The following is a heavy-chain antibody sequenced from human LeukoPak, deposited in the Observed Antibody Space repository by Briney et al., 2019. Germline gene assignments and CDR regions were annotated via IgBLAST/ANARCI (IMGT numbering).Heavy chain of an antibody. CDR2: ISSSSSTI. V-gene: IGHV3-48*02. Sequence: GGSLRLSCAASGLTVSSYTMNWVRQATGKGLEWVLYISSSSSTIYYAASVKGRFTISRDNAKNSLYLQINSLRNEDTAVYYCARAFGLTDYWGQGTLVTVSS. CDR1: GLTVSSYT. CDR3: ARAFGLTDY. D-gene: IGHD3/OR15-3a*01. J-gene: IGHJ4*02.